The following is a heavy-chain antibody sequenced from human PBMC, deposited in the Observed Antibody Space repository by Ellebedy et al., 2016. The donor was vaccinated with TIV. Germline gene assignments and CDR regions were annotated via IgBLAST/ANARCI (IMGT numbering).Heavy chain of an antibody. Sequence: GESLKISCAGSGIVFSGYSMNWVRQAPGKGLEWVSSISDSSRYIFYTDSVKGRFTISRDNAKNSLFLQMSSLRVDDTAVYFCAKDGSGYSVSWGQGTLVTVSS. V-gene: IGHV3-21*04. CDR2: ISDSSRYI. CDR3: AKDGSGYSVS. CDR1: GIVFSGYS. J-gene: IGHJ5*02. D-gene: IGHD5/OR15-5a*01.